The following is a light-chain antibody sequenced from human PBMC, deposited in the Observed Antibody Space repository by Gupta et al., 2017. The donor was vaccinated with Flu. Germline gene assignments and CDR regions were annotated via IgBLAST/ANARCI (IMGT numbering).Light chain of an antibody. V-gene: IGKV3-15*01. CDR2: GAS. Sequence: EIVMTQSPATLSVSPGERATLSCRASQSVSSNLAWYQQKPGQAPRLLIYGASTRATGTPARFSGSGCGTEFTLTISSRQSEDFAVYYCQKYNNWPPITFGRGTQVEIK. CDR3: QKYNNWPPIT. CDR1: QSVSSN. J-gene: IGKJ5*01.